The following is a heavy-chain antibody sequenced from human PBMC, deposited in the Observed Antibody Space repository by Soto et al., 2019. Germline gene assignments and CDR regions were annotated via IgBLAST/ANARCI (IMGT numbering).Heavy chain of an antibody. J-gene: IGHJ4*02. D-gene: IGHD3-22*01. Sequence: GGSLRLSCAASGFTFSSYGMHWVRQAPGKGLEWVAVIWYDGSNKYYADSVKGRFTISRDNSKNTLYLQMNSLRAEDTAVYYCARDLHYDSSGCPDYWGQGTLVTVSS. CDR1: GFTFSSYG. CDR3: ARDLHYDSSGCPDY. V-gene: IGHV3-33*01. CDR2: IWYDGSNK.